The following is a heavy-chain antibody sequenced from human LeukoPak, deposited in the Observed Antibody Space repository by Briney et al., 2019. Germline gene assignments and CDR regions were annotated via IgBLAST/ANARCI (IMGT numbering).Heavy chain of an antibody. D-gene: IGHD5-18*01. CDR1: GFTFSGYA. Sequence: GGSLRLSCTASGFTFSGYAMSWVRQAPGKGLDWVSGLSGSGSSTYYADSVKGRFTISRDNSKTTIYLQMNSLRAEDTAVYYCARDGAAMVTNGMDVWGQGTTVTVSS. CDR3: ARDGAAMVTNGMDV. V-gene: IGHV3-23*01. J-gene: IGHJ6*02. CDR2: LSGSGSST.